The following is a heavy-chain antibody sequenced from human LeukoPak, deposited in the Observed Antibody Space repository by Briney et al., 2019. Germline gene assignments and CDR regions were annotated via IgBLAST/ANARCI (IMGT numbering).Heavy chain of an antibody. CDR1: GFTFSNYA. J-gene: IGHJ4*02. V-gene: IGHV3-23*01. CDR3: ARGVVGATTPYDY. CDR2: INDSGGST. Sequence: GGSLRLSCAASGFTFSNYAMSWVRQAPGKGLEWVSAINDSGGSTYYADSVKGRFTISRDNAKNSLYLQMNSLRAEDTAVYYCARGVVGATTPYDYWGQGTLVTVSS. D-gene: IGHD1-26*01.